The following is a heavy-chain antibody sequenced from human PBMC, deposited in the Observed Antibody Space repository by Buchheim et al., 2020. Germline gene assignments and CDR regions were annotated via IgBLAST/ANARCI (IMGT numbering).Heavy chain of an antibody. CDR1: GFTFSSYA. J-gene: IGHJ4*02. CDR3: AKMGRPYYYDSSGYSTGGVYFDY. CDR2: ISGSGGST. D-gene: IGHD3-22*01. V-gene: IGHV3-23*01. Sequence: EVQLLESGGGLVQPGGSLRLSCAASGFTFSSYAMSWVRQAPGKGLEWVSAISGSGGSTYYADSVKGRFTISRDNSKNPLYLQMNGLRAEDTAVYYCAKMGRPYYYDSSGYSTGGVYFDYWGQGTL.